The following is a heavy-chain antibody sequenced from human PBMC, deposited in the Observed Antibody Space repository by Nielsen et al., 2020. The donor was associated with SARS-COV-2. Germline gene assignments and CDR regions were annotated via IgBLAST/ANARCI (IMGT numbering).Heavy chain of an antibody. V-gene: IGHV3-30*18. CDR2: MSSDGSNK. CDR3: AKDAQLERRLYYYGMDV. Sequence: GESLKISCAVSGFDFSDFGIHWVRQAPGKGLEWVAVMSSDGSNKYYADSVKGRFTISRDNSKNTLYLQMNSLRAEDTAVYYCAKDAQLERRLYYYGMDVWGQGTTVTVSS. D-gene: IGHD1-1*01. J-gene: IGHJ6*02. CDR1: GFDFSDFG.